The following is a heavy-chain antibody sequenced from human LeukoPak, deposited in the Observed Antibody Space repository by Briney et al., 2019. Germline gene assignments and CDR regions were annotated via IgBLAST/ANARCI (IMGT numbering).Heavy chain of an antibody. D-gene: IGHD1-26*01. V-gene: IGHV4-59*01. CDR2: IYFSGTT. CDR1: GDSISTYY. CDR3: ASGPRIVGASRFDY. J-gene: IGHJ4*02. Sequence: SETLSLTCTVSGDSISTYYWSWIRQPPGKRLEWIGYIYFSGTTNYNPSLKSRSTISVDTSKNQFSLKLSSVTAADTAVYYCASGPRIVGASRFDYWGQGTLVTVSS.